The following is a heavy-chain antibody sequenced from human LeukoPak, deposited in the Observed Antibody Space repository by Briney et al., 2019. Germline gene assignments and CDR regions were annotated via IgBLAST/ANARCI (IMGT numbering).Heavy chain of an antibody. CDR2: VNLQGST. Sequence: PSETLSLTCGVSGGSITSTNYWTWVRQRPGKGLEWIGEVNLQGSTNYNPSLMGRVAISVDMSENHISLQLTSVTAADTAVYYCARHGRKEGHLGLVSGQGTPVTVSS. CDR1: GGSITSTNY. D-gene: IGHD7-27*01. V-gene: IGHV4-4*02. J-gene: IGHJ6*02. CDR3: ARHGRKEGHLGLV.